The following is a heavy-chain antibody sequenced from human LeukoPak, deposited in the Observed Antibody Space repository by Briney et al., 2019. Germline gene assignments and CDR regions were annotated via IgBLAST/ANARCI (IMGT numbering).Heavy chain of an antibody. CDR2: INPNSGDK. CDR3: ARKVGRLGTYNGLGY. D-gene: IGHD1-26*01. V-gene: IGHV1-2*02. J-gene: IGHJ4*02. Sequence: SVKVSCKASGYTFTGYNIYWVRQAPGQGLEWMGWINPNSGDKKYAQKFQGRVTMTRDTSITTAYVEVGRLRSDDTAVYYCARKVGRLGTYNGLGYWGQGTLVTVSS. CDR1: GYTFTGYN.